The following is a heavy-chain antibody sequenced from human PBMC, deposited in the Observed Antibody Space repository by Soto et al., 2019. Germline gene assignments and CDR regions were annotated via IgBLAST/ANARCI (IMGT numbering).Heavy chain of an antibody. Sequence: GGSLRLSCAASGFTFSSYAMSWVRQAPGKGLEWVSAISGSGGSAYYADSVKGRFTISRDNSKNTLYLQMNSLRAEDTAVYYCAKDRVTMIVVALFDYWGQGTLVTVSS. CDR2: ISGSGGSA. CDR1: GFTFSSYA. CDR3: AKDRVTMIVVALFDY. D-gene: IGHD3-22*01. V-gene: IGHV3-23*01. J-gene: IGHJ4*02.